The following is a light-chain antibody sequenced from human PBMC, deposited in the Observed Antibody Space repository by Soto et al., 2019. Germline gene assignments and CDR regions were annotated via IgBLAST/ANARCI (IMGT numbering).Light chain of an antibody. CDR1: QNIHSF. Sequence: DIQMTQSPSSLAASVGERVTITCRASQNIHSFLNWYQQKPGKAPQVLIYGGSALQSGVPSRFSGSGSGTDFTLTISSLQHEDFESYFCQQSYNIPCTLGPGTKVDIK. CDR3: QQSYNIPCT. J-gene: IGKJ3*01. CDR2: GGS. V-gene: IGKV1-39*01.